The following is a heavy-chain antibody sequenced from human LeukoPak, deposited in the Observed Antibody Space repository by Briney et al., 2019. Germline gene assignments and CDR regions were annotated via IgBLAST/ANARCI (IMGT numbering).Heavy chain of an antibody. V-gene: IGHV4-31*03. D-gene: IGHD5-12*01. J-gene: IGHJ4*02. CDR2: IYYSGSA. Sequence: SQTLSLTCTVSGGSIKSGGYFWTWIRRHPVMGLEWIAYIYYSGSAYYNPSLKSRVTISVDMSKNQLSMRLRSVTAADTAVYYCARGTESYSGYDRGYFDYWGQGSLVTVSS. CDR1: GGSIKSGGYF. CDR3: ARGTESYSGYDRGYFDY.